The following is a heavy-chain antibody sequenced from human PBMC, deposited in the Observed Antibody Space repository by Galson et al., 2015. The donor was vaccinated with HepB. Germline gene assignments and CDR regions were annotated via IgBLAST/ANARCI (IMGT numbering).Heavy chain of an antibody. J-gene: IGHJ6*02. V-gene: IGHV3-23*01. CDR1: GFTFSNYA. D-gene: IGHD6-13*01. CDR3: AKEHTSGRYDYYYHGMDV. CDR2: LTGSGATT. Sequence: SLRLSCAASGFTFSNYAMSWVRQAPGKGLEWVSALTGSGATTFHAVSVKGRFTISRDNSRNTLYLQMNSLRVEDTAVYYCAKEHTSGRYDYYYHGMDVWGRGTTVTVSS.